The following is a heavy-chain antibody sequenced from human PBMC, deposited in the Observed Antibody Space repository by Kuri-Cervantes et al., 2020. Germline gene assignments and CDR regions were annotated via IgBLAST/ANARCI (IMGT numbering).Heavy chain of an antibody. J-gene: IGHJ3*02. V-gene: IGHV4-61*01. D-gene: IGHD2-2*01. CDR1: GCSISSSSYY. CDR2: IYYSGST. CDR3: AGSPYCSSTSCSAFDI. Sequence: GSLRLSCPVSGCSISSSSYYWSWIRQPPGKGLEWIWYIYYSGSTNYNPSLKSRVTISVDTSKNQFSLKLRSVTAADTAVYYCAGSPYCSSTSCSAFDIWGQETMVTVSS.